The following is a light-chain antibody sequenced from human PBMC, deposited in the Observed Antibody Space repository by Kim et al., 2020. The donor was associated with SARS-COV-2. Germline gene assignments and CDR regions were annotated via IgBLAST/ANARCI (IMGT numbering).Light chain of an antibody. CDR3: CSYAGSVWV. CDR2: DVS. CDR1: SSDVGSYNY. J-gene: IGLJ3*02. Sequence: QSALTQPRSVSGSPGQSVTISCTGTSSDVGSYNYVSWYQQHPGKAPKFMIYDVSKRPSGVPDRFSGSKSGNTASLTISGLQAEDEADYYCCSYAGSVWVFGGGTQLTVL. V-gene: IGLV2-11*01.